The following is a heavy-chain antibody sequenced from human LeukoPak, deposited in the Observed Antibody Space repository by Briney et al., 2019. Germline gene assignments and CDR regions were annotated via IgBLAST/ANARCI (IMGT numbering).Heavy chain of an antibody. J-gene: IGHJ3*02. CDR3: ARGSSRSPRDAFDI. V-gene: IGHV1-2*02. Sequence: VASVKVSCKASGYTFTGYYMHWVRQAPGQGLEGMGWINPNSGGTNYAQKFQGRVTMTRDTSISTAYMELSRLRSEDTAVYYCARGSSRSPRDAFDIWGQGTMVTVSS. CDR2: INPNSGGT. CDR1: GYTFTGYY.